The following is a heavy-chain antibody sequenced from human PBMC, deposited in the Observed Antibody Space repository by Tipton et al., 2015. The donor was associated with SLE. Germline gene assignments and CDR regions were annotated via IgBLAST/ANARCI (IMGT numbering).Heavy chain of an antibody. CDR3: AKDLSGYCSGGSCYPIDY. V-gene: IGHV3-23*01. CDR1: RFTFSTYG. D-gene: IGHD2-15*01. CDR2: ISGSDGST. Sequence: SLRLSCAASRFTFSTYGMRWVRQSPEKGLEWVSSISGSDGSTYYAYSVKGRFTISRDNSKNTLYLQRNSLRAEDTAVYYCAKDLSGYCSGGSCYPIDYWGQGTLVTVSS. J-gene: IGHJ4*02.